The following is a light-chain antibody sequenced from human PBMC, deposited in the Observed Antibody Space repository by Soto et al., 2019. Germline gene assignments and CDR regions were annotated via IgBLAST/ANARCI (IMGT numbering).Light chain of an antibody. CDR3: SSNTNNSPLV. CDR2: EVG. J-gene: IGLJ2*01. Sequence: QSVLTQPASVSGSPGQSITISCTGTSSDVGSYKYVSWYQQHPGKAPKLMIYEVGNRPSGASNRFSGSKSGNTASLTISGLQAEDEADYYCSSNTNNSPLVFGRGTKLTVL. CDR1: SSDVGSYKY. V-gene: IGLV2-14*01.